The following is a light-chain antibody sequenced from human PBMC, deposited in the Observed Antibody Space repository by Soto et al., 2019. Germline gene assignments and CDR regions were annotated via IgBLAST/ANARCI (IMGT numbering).Light chain of an antibody. J-gene: IGKJ1*01. CDR1: QGISSY. V-gene: IGKV1-9*01. Sequence: DIQLTQSPSFLSASVGDRVTITCRASQGISSYLAWYQKKPGKAPKLLMYAASTLQSGVPSRFSGSGSGTEFTLTISSLQPEDFAAYYCQHYDSYSAAFGQGTKVDIK. CDR2: AAS. CDR3: QHYDSYSAA.